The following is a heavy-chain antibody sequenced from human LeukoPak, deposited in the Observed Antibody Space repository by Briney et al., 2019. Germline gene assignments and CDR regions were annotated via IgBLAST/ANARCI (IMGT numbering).Heavy chain of an antibody. CDR3: ARGYLDSRDSSNPFDN. D-gene: IGHD6-13*01. CDR2: IHTNGNN. CDR1: GASISSHY. Sequence: PSETLSLTCTVSGASISSHYWSWIRQTPGKGLEWIGCIHTNGNNNYNPPLRGRVTMSVDTSKNQFSLKMTSVTAADTAVYYCARGYLDSRDSSNPFDNWGQGTLVTVSS. J-gene: IGHJ4*02. V-gene: IGHV4-4*09.